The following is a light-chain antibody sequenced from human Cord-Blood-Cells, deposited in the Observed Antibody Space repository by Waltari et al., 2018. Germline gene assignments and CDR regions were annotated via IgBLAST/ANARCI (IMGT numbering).Light chain of an antibody. J-gene: IGLJ3*02. CDR3: GSYAGSNKV. Sequence: QSALTQPPSASGSPGQSVTISCTGTSSDVGGYNYLSWYQQQPGKAPKLMVYEVSERPSGVPDRFSVSKSGNTAALTVAGRQAEEEADYYCGSYAGSNKVFGGGTKLTVL. CDR1: SSDVGGYNY. CDR2: EVS. V-gene: IGLV2-8*01.